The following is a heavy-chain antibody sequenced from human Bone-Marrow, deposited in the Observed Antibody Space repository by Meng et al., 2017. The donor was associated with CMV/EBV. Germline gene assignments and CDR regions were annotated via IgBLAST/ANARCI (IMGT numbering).Heavy chain of an antibody. Sequence: GGSLRLSYAASGFTFSSYAMSWVRQAPGKGLEWVSAISGSGGSTYYADSVKGRFTISRDNSKNTLYLQMNSLRAEDTAVYYCTRERKIAVAGTYYYYGMDVWGQGITVTVSS. CDR2: ISGSGGST. J-gene: IGHJ6*02. D-gene: IGHD6-19*01. CDR3: TRERKIAVAGTYYYYGMDV. CDR1: GFTFSSYA. V-gene: IGHV3-23*01.